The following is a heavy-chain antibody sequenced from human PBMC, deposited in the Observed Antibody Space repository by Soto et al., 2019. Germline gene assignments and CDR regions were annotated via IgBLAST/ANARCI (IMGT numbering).Heavy chain of an antibody. CDR3: ARRAAVVGLDS. J-gene: IGHJ4*02. D-gene: IGHD6-13*01. CDR2: IKKDGSEK. Sequence: EVQLVESGGGFVQPGGSLRLSCSASEFSFSDYWMTWVRQAPGKGLEWVASIKKDGSEKSYVDSVKGRFTISRDNAKNSLYLHMSSLRDADTAVYYCARRAAVVGLDSWGQGALVTVSS. CDR1: EFSFSDYW. V-gene: IGHV3-7*01.